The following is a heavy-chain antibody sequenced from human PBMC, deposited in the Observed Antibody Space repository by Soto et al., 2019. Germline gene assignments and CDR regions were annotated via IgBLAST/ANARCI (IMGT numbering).Heavy chain of an antibody. D-gene: IGHD6-13*01. Sequence: TLSLTCTVSGGSISSEGSYWCWLRQHPGKGLEWIGCLFYSGSTYYNPSLKSRVTISVDTSKNQFSLKLSSVTAADTAVYYCARGLAAAGLFGFGPWGQGTLVTVSS. J-gene: IGHJ5*02. V-gene: IGHV4-31*03. CDR3: ARGLAAAGLFGFGP. CDR2: LFYSGST. CDR1: GGSISSEGSY.